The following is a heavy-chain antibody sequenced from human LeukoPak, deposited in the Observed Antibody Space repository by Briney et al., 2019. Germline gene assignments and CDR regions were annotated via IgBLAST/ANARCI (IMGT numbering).Heavy chain of an antibody. CDR3: ATQDLGFTMVRGVAAD. Sequence: PGGSLRLSCAASGLAFSNYAMSWVRQAPGKGLEWVSTIGVSSGSTYYADSVKGRFTVSRDNSKNTLYLQVNSLRAEDTAVYYCATQDLGFTMVRGVAADWGQGTLVTVSS. CDR2: IGVSSGST. J-gene: IGHJ4*02. CDR1: GLAFSNYA. V-gene: IGHV3-23*01. D-gene: IGHD3-10*01.